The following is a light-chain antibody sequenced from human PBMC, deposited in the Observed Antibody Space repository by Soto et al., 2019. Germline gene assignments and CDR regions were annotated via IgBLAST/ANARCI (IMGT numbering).Light chain of an antibody. V-gene: IGKV1-5*02. CDR3: QQSYNIPRT. CDR1: QSINRW. J-gene: IGKJ5*01. CDR2: DAS. Sequence: EMTQSPSTLSASIGDSVSIIGRASQSINRWLAWYQQKPGEAPKLLIYDASSLESGVPSRFSGTGSGTEFTLILSSLQPEDFATYYCQQSYNIPRTVGQGTRLEIK.